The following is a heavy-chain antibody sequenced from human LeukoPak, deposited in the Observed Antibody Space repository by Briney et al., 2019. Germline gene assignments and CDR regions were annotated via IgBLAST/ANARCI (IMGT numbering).Heavy chain of an antibody. Sequence: GASVKVSCKTSGYPFTTGEINWVRQAAGQGLEWMGWVHPNSGNTAYAQKFQGRVTMTRDTSISTAYMELSGLRSDDTAVYFCARGPRNDPWGQGTLVTVSS. V-gene: IGHV1-8*01. J-gene: IGHJ5*02. CDR3: ARGPRNDP. CDR1: GYPFTTGE. D-gene: IGHD1-14*01. CDR2: VHPNSGNT.